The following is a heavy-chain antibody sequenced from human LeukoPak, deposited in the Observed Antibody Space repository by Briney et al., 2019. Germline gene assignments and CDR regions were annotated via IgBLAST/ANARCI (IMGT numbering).Heavy chain of an antibody. CDR1: GGTFSSYT. J-gene: IGHJ5*02. V-gene: IGHV1-69*04. CDR2: IIPILGIA. Sequence: SVKVSCKASGGTFSSYTISWTRQAPGQGLEWMGRIIPILGIANYAQKFQGRVTITADKSTSTAYMELSSLRSEDTAVYYCARDRDIVVVPAAIGYWFDPWGQGTLVTVSS. D-gene: IGHD2-2*01. CDR3: ARDRDIVVVPAAIGYWFDP.